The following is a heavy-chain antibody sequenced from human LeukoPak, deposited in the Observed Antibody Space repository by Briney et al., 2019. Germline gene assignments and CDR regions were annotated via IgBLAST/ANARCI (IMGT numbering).Heavy chain of an antibody. CDR1: GGSVRRGNYY. CDR3: ARHISSGGTYAHFDY. J-gene: IGHJ4*02. Sequence: SETLSLTCTVSGGSVRRGNYYWTCIRQPAGSGLECIGRIYTSGITNYSPSLKSRVTMSLDTSKNQVSLKLNSVSAADTAVYYCARHISSGGTYAHFDYWGQGTLVTVSS. CDR2: IYTSGIT. D-gene: IGHD1-26*01. V-gene: IGHV4-61*02.